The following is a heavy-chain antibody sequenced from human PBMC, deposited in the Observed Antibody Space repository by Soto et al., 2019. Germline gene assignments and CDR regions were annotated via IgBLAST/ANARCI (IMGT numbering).Heavy chain of an antibody. CDR1: GYTCTSYA. V-gene: IGHV1-3*01. CDR3: ARGHSSGWSMGDY. J-gene: IGHJ4*02. CDR2: INAGNGNT. Sequence: ASVKVSCKASGYTCTSYAVHWVRQAPGQRLEWMGWINAGNGNTKYSQKFQGRVTITRDTSASTAYMELSSLRSEDTAVYYCARGHSSGWSMGDYWGQGTLVTVSS. D-gene: IGHD6-19*01.